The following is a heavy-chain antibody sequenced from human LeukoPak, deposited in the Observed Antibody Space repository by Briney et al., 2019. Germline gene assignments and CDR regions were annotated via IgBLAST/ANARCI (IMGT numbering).Heavy chain of an antibody. D-gene: IGHD1-7*01. Sequence: SETLSLTCTVCGGSISSYYWSWIRQPPGKGLEYIGYIYYSGYTNYNPSLKSRVTISVDTSKNQFSLKLSSVTAADTAVYYCARAPPPGTGTTTFDYWGQGTLVTVSS. CDR1: GGSISSYY. CDR3: ARAPPPGTGTTTFDY. J-gene: IGHJ4*02. V-gene: IGHV4-59*01. CDR2: IYYSGYT.